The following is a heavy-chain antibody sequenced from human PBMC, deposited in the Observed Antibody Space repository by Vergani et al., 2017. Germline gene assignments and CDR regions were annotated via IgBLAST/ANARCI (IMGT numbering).Heavy chain of an antibody. CDR1: GGTFSSYA. CDR2: SIPIFGTA. V-gene: IGHV1-69*12. D-gene: IGHD6-19*01. CDR3: ARVAVAGTLADYYLDY. J-gene: IGHJ4*02. Sequence: QVQLVQSGAEVKKPGSSVKVSCKASGGTFSSYAISWVRQAPGQGLEWMGGSIPIFGTANYAQKFQGRVTITADESTGTAYMGLSSLRSEDTVVYYWARVAVAGTLADYYLDYWGQGTLVTVSS.